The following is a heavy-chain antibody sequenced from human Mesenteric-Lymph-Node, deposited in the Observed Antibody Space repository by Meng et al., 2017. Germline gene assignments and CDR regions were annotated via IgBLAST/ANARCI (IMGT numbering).Heavy chain of an antibody. V-gene: IGHV3-9*01. D-gene: IGHD6-6*01. CDR3: AKSTSPIAAPDY. J-gene: IGHJ4*02. CDR1: GFTFDDYA. CDR2: ISWNSGSI. Sequence: SLKISCAASGFTFDDYAMHWVRQAPGKGLEWVSGISWNSGSIGYADSVKGRFTISRDNAKNSLYLQMNSLRAEDTALYYCAKSTSPIAAPDYWGQGTLVTVSS.